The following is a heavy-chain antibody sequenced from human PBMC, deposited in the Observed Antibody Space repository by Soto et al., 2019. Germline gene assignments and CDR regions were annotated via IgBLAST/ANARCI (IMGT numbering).Heavy chain of an antibody. Sequence: ASETLSLTCTVSGGSISSYYWSWIRQPPGKGLEWIGYIYYSGSTNYNPSLKSRVTISVDTSKNQFSLKLSSVTAADTAVYYCARDNSSGWYSYFDYWGQGTLVTVSS. CDR2: IYYSGST. CDR1: GGSISSYY. D-gene: IGHD6-19*01. J-gene: IGHJ4*02. CDR3: ARDNSSGWYSYFDY. V-gene: IGHV4-59*01.